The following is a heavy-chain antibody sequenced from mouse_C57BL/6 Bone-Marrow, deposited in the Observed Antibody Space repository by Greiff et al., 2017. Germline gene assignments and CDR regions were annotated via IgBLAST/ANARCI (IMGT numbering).Heavy chain of an antibody. J-gene: IGHJ4*01. D-gene: IGHD2-4*01. V-gene: IGHV1-39*01. CDR3: ARGYDYNYALDY. CDR2: INPNYGTT. Sequence: VQLKESGPELVKPGASVKISCKASGYLFTNYNMNWVKQSNGKSLEWIGVINPNYGTTSYNQKFKGKATLTVDQSSSTAYMQLNSLTSEDSAVYYCARGYDYNYALDYWGQGTSVTVSA. CDR1: GYLFTNYN.